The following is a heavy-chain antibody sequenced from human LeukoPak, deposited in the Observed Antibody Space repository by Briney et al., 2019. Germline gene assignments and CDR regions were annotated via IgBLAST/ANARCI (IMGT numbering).Heavy chain of an antibody. Sequence: PGGSLRLSCAASGFTFSSYAMSWVRQAPGKGLEWVSTISGSSGSTYYADSVKGRFTVSRDNSKNTLYLQMNGLRAEDTAVYYCAKGSTVTNYHYYYMDVWGKGTAVTVSS. D-gene: IGHD4-17*01. CDR1: GFTFSSYA. CDR3: AKGSTVTNYHYYYMDV. CDR2: ISGSSGST. J-gene: IGHJ6*03. V-gene: IGHV3-23*01.